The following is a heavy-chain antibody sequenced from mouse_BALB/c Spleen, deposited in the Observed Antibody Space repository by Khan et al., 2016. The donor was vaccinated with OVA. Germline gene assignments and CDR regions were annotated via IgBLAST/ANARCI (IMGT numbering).Heavy chain of an antibody. V-gene: IGHV1-26*01. Sequence: VQLKQSGPDLVKPGASVKISCKASGYSFTLYYMSWVKQSHGKSIEWIGRVNPNTDNINYNQEFKGKALLTVDKSSNPAYLELRSLTSEDSEVYSCARGYAFVATWGQGTLVTVSA. D-gene: IGHD2-14*01. CDR2: VNPNTDNI. CDR1: GYSFTLYY. CDR3: ARGYAFVAT. J-gene: IGHJ3*01.